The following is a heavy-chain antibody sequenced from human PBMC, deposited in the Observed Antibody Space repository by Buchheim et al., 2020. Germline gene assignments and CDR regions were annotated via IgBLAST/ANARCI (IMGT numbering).Heavy chain of an antibody. J-gene: IGHJ6*02. Sequence: EVQVLDSGGGLVQPGGSLRLSCAASGFTFSSCAMTWVRRAPGKGLEWVSTISDSGSRTFYTESVTGRFPLSRDNSKNTLYLQMNSLRAEDTAVYYCTKGGSSSSPHYYALDVWGQGTT. CDR3: TKGGSSSSPHYYALDV. D-gene: IGHD6-6*01. CDR1: GFTFSSCA. V-gene: IGHV3-23*01. CDR2: ISDSGSRT.